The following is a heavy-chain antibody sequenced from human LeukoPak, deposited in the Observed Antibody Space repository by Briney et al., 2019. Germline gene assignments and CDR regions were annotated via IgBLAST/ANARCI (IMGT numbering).Heavy chain of an antibody. CDR1: GYTFTSYD. D-gene: IGHD3-22*01. CDR3: ARGYDSSGYLYNWFDP. Sequence: ASVKVSCKASGYTFTSYDIHWVRQATGQGLEWMGRMNPNSGNTGYAQKFQGRVTITRNTSISTAYMELSSLRSEDTAVYYCARGYDSSGYLYNWFDPWGQGTLVTVSS. CDR2: MNPNSGNT. V-gene: IGHV1-8*01. J-gene: IGHJ5*02.